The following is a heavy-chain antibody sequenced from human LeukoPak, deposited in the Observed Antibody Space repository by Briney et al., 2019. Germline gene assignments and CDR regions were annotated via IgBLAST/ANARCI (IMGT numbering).Heavy chain of an antibody. CDR3: ARGLTIFGVVNDGLDI. CDR1: GFTFSSYW. CDR2: IDTDGSST. J-gene: IGHJ3*02. V-gene: IGHV3-74*01. D-gene: IGHD3-3*01. Sequence: PGGSLRLSXAASGFTFSSYWMNWVGQAPGKGLVWVSRIDTDGSSTTYADSVKGRFTISRDNAKNMLYLQMNTLRAEDTAVYYCARGLTIFGVVNDGLDIWGQGTKVTVSS.